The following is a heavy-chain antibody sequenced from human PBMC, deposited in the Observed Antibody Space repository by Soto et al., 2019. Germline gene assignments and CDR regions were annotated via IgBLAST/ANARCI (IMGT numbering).Heavy chain of an antibody. CDR1: GYTFTGYY. CDR2: MNPNSGNT. CDR3: ARGGTSTSYYYYMDV. J-gene: IGHJ6*03. D-gene: IGHD2-2*01. Sequence: ASVKVSCKASGYTFTGYYMHCARQAPGQGLEWMGWMNPNSGNTGYAQKFQGRVTMTRNTSISTAYMELSSLRSEDTAVYYCARGGTSTSYYYYMDVWGKGTTVTVSS. V-gene: IGHV1-8*02.